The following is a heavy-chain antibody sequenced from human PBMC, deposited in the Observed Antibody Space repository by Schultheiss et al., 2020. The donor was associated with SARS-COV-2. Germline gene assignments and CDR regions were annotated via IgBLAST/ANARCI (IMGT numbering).Heavy chain of an antibody. CDR3: TIQIPYCSGGSCYPNYGMDV. J-gene: IGHJ6*02. V-gene: IGHV3-15*01. Sequence: GGSLRLSCAASGFTFSSSVMSWVRQAPGKGLEWVGRIKSKTDGGTTDYAAPVKGRFTISRDDSKNTLYLQMNSLKTEDTAVYYCTIQIPYCSGGSCYPNYGMDVWGQGTTVTVSS. CDR2: IKSKTDGGTT. CDR1: GFTFSSSV. D-gene: IGHD2-15*01.